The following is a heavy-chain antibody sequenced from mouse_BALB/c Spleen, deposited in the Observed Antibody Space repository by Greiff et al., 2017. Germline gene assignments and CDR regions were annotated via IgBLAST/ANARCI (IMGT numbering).Heavy chain of an antibody. J-gene: IGHJ1*01. V-gene: IGHV14-3*02. CDR1: GFNIKDTY. Sequence: EVQLVESGAELVKPGASVKLSCTASGFNIKDTYMHWVKQRPEQGLEWIGRIDPANGNTKYDPKFQGKATITADTSSNTAYLQLSSLTSEDTAVYYCAHYGSSEGYFDVWGAGTTVTVSS. D-gene: IGHD1-1*01. CDR2: IDPANGNT. CDR3: AHYGSSEGYFDV.